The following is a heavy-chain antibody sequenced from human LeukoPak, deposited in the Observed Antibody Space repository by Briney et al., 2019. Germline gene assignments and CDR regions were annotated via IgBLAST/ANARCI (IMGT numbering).Heavy chain of an antibody. V-gene: IGHV4-38-2*02. Sequence: SETLSLTCTVSGGSISSYYWSWIRQPPGKGLEWIGSIYHSGSTYYNPSLKSRVTISVDTSKNQFSLKLSSVTAADTAVYYCARGIGESYYYYYYYMDVWGKGTTVTISS. CDR3: ARGIGESYYYYYYYMDV. CDR2: IYHSGST. D-gene: IGHD3-10*01. J-gene: IGHJ6*03. CDR1: GGSISSYY.